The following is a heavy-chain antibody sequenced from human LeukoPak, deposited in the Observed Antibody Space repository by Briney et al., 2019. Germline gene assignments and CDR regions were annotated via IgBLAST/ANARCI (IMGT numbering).Heavy chain of an antibody. CDR2: ISGSGDNT. D-gene: IGHD3-22*01. Sequence: PGGSLRLSCAASGFTFSTYAMTWIRQAPGKGLEWVSVISGSGDNTYSADSVKGRFTISRDNSKNTLYLQMNSLRAEDTAVYYCARSYYYGSSGHTPNDYWGQGTLVTVSS. CDR1: GFTFSTYA. J-gene: IGHJ4*02. CDR3: ARSYYYGSSGHTPNDY. V-gene: IGHV3-23*01.